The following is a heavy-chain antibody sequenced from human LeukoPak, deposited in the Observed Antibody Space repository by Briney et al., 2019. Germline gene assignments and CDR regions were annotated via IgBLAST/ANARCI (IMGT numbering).Heavy chain of an antibody. CDR1: GGTFSSYA. D-gene: IGHD2-15*01. V-gene: IGHV1-69*05. CDR3: ARGGGLLGFDP. Sequence: ASVKVSCKASGGTFSSYAISWVRQAPGQGLEWMGRIIPIFGTANYAQRFQGRVTMTRDTSISTAYMELSRLRSDDTAVYYCARGGGLLGFDPWGQGTLVTVSS. J-gene: IGHJ5*02. CDR2: IIPIFGTA.